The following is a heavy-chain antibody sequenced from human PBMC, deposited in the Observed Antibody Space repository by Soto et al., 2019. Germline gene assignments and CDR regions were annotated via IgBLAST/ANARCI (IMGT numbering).Heavy chain of an antibody. D-gene: IGHD6-13*01. J-gene: IGHJ5*02. CDR3: VRRHVSATGIDWFDP. CDR2: INAANGDT. V-gene: IGHV1-3*01. Sequence: ASVKGSCKASGGTFSSYAISWVLQAPVQRLGWMGWINAANGDTKYSPKFQGRVTITRDTSASTAYMELSSLRSEDTAVYYCVRRHVSATGIDWFDPWGQGTLVTVSS. CDR1: GGTFSSYA.